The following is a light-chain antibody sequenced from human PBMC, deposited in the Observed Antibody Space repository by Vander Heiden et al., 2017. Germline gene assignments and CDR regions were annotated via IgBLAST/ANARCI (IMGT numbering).Light chain of an antibody. V-gene: IGLV1-51*01. Sequence: QSVLSQPPSVSAASGPRVTISWSGSTSNIEGNSVSWYQQVPGTVPKLLIYDNDKRPSGIPDRFSGSKSATSATLVITGLQTGDEANYYCGTWDSSLSVVVFGGETRLTVL. CDR1: TSNIEGNS. J-gene: IGLJ2*01. CDR2: DND. CDR3: GTWDSSLSVVV.